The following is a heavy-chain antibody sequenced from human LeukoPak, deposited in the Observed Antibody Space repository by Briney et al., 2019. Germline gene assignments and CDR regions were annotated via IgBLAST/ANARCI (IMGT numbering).Heavy chain of an antibody. CDR2: MSTDGSYI. CDR1: GFSLSSYN. D-gene: IGHD6-19*01. CDR3: VRDTKAVDGRGWFGP. J-gene: IGHJ5*02. Sequence: PGGSLRLSCVASGFSLSSYNMNWVRQAPGKGLEWVSFMSTDGSYIHYADSVKGRFITSRDNAKNSLYLQMNSLRAEDTAVYYCVRDTKAVDGRGWFGPWGQGSLVTVSS. V-gene: IGHV3-21*01.